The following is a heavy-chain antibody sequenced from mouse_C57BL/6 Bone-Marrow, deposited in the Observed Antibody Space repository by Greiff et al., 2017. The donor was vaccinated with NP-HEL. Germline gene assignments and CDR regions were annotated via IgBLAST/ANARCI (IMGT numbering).Heavy chain of an antibody. J-gene: IGHJ2*01. D-gene: IGHD1-1*01. CDR1: GYTFTSYW. CDR2: IHPNSGST. Sequence: VKLQESGAELVKPGASVKLSCKASGYTFTSYWMHWVKQRPGQGLEWIGMIHPNSGSTNYNEKFKSKATLTVDKSSSTAYMQLSSLTSEDSAVYYCARYPTTVYYFDYWGQGTTLTVSS. V-gene: IGHV1-64*01. CDR3: ARYPTTVYYFDY.